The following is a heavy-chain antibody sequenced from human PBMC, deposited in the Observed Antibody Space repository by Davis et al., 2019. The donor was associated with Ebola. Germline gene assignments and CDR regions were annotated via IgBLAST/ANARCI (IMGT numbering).Heavy chain of an antibody. Sequence: PGGSLRLSCAASGFTFSNYWMTWVRQAPGKGLEWVSRISGSGGDPHYADSVKGRFTISRDNSKNTLYLQMNSLRAEDTAVYYCTRAFRYGMDVWGKGTTVTVSS. CDR1: GFTFSNYW. CDR3: TRAFRYGMDV. J-gene: IGHJ6*04. V-gene: IGHV3-23*01. D-gene: IGHD3-10*01. CDR2: ISGSGGDP.